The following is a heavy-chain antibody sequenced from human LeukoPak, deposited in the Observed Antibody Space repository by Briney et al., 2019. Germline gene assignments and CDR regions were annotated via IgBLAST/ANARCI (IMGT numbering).Heavy chain of an antibody. Sequence: PGGSLRLSCAASGFTFSSYAMSWVRQAPGKGLEWVSAISGSGGSTYYADPVKGRFTISRDNSKNTLYLQINSLTAEDTAVYYCASGYSYGYYFDYWGQGTLVTVSS. J-gene: IGHJ4*02. V-gene: IGHV3-23*01. D-gene: IGHD5-18*01. CDR2: ISGSGGST. CDR3: ASGYSYGYYFDY. CDR1: GFTFSSYA.